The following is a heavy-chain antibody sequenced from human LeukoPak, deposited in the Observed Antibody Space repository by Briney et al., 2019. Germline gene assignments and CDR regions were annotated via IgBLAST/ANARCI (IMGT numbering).Heavy chain of an antibody. CDR3: ARAWQWAFDI. J-gene: IGHJ3*02. CDR2: ISPDGSSA. V-gene: IGHV3-74*01. CDR1: GLTFISYG. Sequence: PGGSLRLSFAAPGLTFISYGMHWFGKAPGKGLVCVSRISPDGSSAIYADSVNGRFTISRDNAKNTLYLQMNSLRAEDTAVYYCARAWQWAFDIWGQGTMVTVSS. D-gene: IGHD2-8*01.